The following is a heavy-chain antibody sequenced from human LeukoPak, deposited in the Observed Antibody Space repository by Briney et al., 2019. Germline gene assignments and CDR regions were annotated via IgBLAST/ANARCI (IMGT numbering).Heavy chain of an antibody. D-gene: IGHD1-14*01. CDR2: IYTSGST. CDR1: GGSISSYY. CDR3: ALGSTYGNRGSWFDP. Sequence: PSETLSLTCTVSGGSISSYYWSWTRQPAGKGLEWIGRIYTSGSTNYNPSLKSRVTMSVDTSKNQFSLKLRSVTAADTAVYFCALGSTYGNRGSWFDPWGRGTLVTVSS. V-gene: IGHV4-4*07. J-gene: IGHJ5*02.